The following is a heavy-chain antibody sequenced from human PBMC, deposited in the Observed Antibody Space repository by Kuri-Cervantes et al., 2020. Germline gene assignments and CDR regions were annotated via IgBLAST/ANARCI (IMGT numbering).Heavy chain of an antibody. Sequence: ASVKVSCKASGYTFTSYDINWVRQATGQGLEWMGWMNPNSGNTGYAQKFQGRVTMTRNTSISTAYMELSSLRSEDTAVYYCARATTKPQGYYYYYGMDVWGQGTTVTDSS. V-gene: IGHV1-8*01. CDR3: ARATTKPQGYYYYYGMDV. CDR1: GYTFTSYD. CDR2: MNPNSGNT. J-gene: IGHJ6*02. D-gene: IGHD1-26*01.